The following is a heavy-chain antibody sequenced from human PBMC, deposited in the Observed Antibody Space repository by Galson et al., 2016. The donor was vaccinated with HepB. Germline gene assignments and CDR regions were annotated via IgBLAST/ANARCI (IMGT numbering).Heavy chain of an antibody. CDR1: GGPFSGFY. Sequence: SETLSLTCAVDGGPFSGFYWAWIRQSPGRGLEWLGEVKPGTSGGNYNYNPYLRSRVTVSVDMSTNQFFLTLASVTAGDAAVYYCARWPVGYCISADCYTSDRWGPGSVVTVS. V-gene: IGHV4-34*01. CDR3: ARWPVGYCISADCYTSDR. CDR2: VKPGTSGGNY. J-gene: IGHJ5*02. D-gene: IGHD2-2*02.